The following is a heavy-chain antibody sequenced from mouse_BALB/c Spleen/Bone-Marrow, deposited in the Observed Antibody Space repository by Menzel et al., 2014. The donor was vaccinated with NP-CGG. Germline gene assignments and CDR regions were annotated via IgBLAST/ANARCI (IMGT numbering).Heavy chain of an antibody. CDR1: GYSFTGYT. D-gene: IGHD2-3*01. CDR3: ARFGADGYPRFAY. CDR2: INSYNGGT. J-gene: IGHJ3*01. V-gene: IGHV1-18*01. Sequence: DVKLQESGPELVKPGASMKISCKASGYSFTGYTMNWVKQSHGKNLEWIGLINSYNGGTSYNQKFKGKATLTVDKSSSTAYMELLSLTSEDSAVYYCARFGADGYPRFAYWGQGTLVTVSA.